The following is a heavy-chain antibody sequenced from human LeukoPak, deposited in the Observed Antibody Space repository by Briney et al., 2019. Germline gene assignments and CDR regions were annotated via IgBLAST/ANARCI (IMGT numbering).Heavy chain of an antibody. V-gene: IGHV3-11*06. CDR3: ARSGHYDFWSGYYYYMDV. CDR2: ISSSSSYI. J-gene: IGHJ6*03. Sequence: GGSLRLSCAASGFTFSDYYMSWIRQAPGKGLEWVSSISSSSSYIYYADSVKGRFTISRDNAKNSLYLQMNSLRAEDTAVYYCARSGHYDFWSGYYYYMDVWGKGTTVTVSS. D-gene: IGHD3-3*01. CDR1: GFTFSDYY.